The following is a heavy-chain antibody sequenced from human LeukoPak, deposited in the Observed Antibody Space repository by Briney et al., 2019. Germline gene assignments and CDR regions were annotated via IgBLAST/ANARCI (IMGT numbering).Heavy chain of an antibody. CDR3: VKGGDGFNFGDH. J-gene: IGHJ4*02. Sequence: GGSLRLSCAASGFSFSVCGMHWVRQTPGKGLEWVALIWSDARKTHYADSVMGRFTISRDNSENTLYLQMNSLRVEDTAVYYCVKGGDGFNFGDHWGQGNRVTVSS. CDR2: IWSDARKT. V-gene: IGHV3-33*06. CDR1: GFSFSVCG. D-gene: IGHD5-24*01.